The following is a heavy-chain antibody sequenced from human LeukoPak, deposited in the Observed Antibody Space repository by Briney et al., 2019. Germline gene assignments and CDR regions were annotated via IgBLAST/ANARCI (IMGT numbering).Heavy chain of an antibody. Sequence: ASVKVSCKTSGYTFTNYHVHWVRQAPGQGLEWMGCVDPNNGATNYARNLQGRVTMTRDTSVSTVYMELTRLTSDDTAVYYCTRALRHTSSSGWFDPWGQGSLVTVSS. CDR2: VDPNNGAT. J-gene: IGHJ5*02. CDR1: GYTFTNYH. V-gene: IGHV1-2*02. D-gene: IGHD6-6*01. CDR3: TRALRHTSSSGWFDP.